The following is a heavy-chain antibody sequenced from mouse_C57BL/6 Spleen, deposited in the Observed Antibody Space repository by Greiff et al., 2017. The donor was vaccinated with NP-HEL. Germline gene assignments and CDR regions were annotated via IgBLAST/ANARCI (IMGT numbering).Heavy chain of an antibody. CDR2: ISAGDGDT. V-gene: IGHV1-82*01. CDR3: ARYLPFAY. J-gene: IGHJ3*01. Sequence: QVQLKQSGPSLVKPGASVKISCKASGYAFSSSWMNWVKQRPGKGLEWIGRISAGDGDTNYNGNGMGKATLTADKSSSTAYMQLSSLTSEDSAVYFCARYLPFAYWGQGTLVTVSA. D-gene: IGHD5-1*01. CDR1: GYAFSSSW.